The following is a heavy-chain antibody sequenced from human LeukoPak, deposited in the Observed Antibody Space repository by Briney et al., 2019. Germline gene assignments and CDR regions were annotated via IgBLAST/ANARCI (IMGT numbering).Heavy chain of an antibody. V-gene: IGHV3-23*01. J-gene: IGHJ4*02. CDR1: GFTFSSYA. CDR2: IGPSGDSI. Sequence: GGSLRLSCAASGFTFSSYAMTWVRQAPGRGLEWVTVIGPSGDSIHYADSVKGRFTIPRDNSENTLYLQMNSLRAEDTAVYYCAKYCGGDCFRNFDYWGQGSLVTVSS. CDR3: AKYCGGDCFRNFDY. D-gene: IGHD2-21*02.